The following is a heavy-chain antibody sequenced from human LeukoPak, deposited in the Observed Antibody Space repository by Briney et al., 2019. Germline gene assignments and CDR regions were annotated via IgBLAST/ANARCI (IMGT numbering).Heavy chain of an antibody. J-gene: IGHJ4*02. CDR1: GYTFTGYY. V-gene: IGHV1-2*06. CDR3: ASGTGSSSWYVGYYY. D-gene: IGHD6-13*01. Sequence: ASVKVSCKASGYTFTGYYMHWVRQAPGQGLEWMGRINPNSGGTNYAQKFQGRVTMTRDTSISTAYMELSRLRSEDTAVYYCASGTGSSSWYVGYYYWGQGTLVTVSS. CDR2: INPNSGGT.